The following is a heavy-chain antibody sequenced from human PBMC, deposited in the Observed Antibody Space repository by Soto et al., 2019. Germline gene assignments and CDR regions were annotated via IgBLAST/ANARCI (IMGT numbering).Heavy chain of an antibody. D-gene: IGHD3-10*01. V-gene: IGHV1-3*01. CDR2: INAGNGNT. CDR3: AREGVGFGERDGMDV. Sequence: QVQLVQSGAEVKKPGASVKVSCKASGYTFTIYAMHWVSQAPGQRLEWMGWINAGNGNTQYSQKFQGRVTITRDTSARTSGMDLRILRSEATAVYYCAREGVGFGERDGMDVWGHGTTVTVAS. CDR1: GYTFTIYA. J-gene: IGHJ6*02.